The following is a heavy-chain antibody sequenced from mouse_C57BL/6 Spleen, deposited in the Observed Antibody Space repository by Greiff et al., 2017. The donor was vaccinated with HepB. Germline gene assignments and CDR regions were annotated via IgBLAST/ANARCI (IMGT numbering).Heavy chain of an antibody. CDR2: ISNLAYSI. Sequence: EVKLMESGGGLVQPGGSLKLSCAASGFTFSDYGMAWVRQAPRKGPEWVAFISNLAYSIYYADTVTGRFTISRENAKNTLYLEMSSLRSEDTAMYYCARHADGYYFAYWGQGTLVTVSA. V-gene: IGHV5-15*01. J-gene: IGHJ3*01. CDR3: ARHADGYYFAY. CDR1: GFTFSDYG. D-gene: IGHD2-3*01.